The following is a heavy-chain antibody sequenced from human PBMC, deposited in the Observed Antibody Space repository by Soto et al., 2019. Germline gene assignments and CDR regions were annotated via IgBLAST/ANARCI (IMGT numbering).Heavy chain of an antibody. CDR1: RFTFTQYW. CDR3: AREAY. Sequence: EVQLVESGGGLVQPGGSLRLSCSASRFTFTQYWMSCVRLAPGRGLEWVANISPDGSERYYVDSVKGRFTISRDNAKNSLYLQMNILTAEDTAVYYCAREAYWGQGTLVTVSS. CDR2: ISPDGSER. V-gene: IGHV3-7*01. J-gene: IGHJ4*02.